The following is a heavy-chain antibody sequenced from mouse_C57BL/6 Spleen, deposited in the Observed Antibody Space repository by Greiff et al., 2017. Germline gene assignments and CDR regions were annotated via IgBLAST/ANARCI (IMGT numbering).Heavy chain of an antibody. D-gene: IGHD2-10*02. CDR3: ARSVYGYWYFDV. CDR1: GYTFTDYN. Sequence: EVQLQQSGPELVKPGASVKIPCKASGYTFTDYNMDWVKQSHGKSLEWIGDINPNNGGTIYNQKFKGKATLTVDKSSSTAYMELRSLTSEDTAVYYCARSVYGYWYFDVWGTGTTVTVSS. CDR2: INPNNGGT. J-gene: IGHJ1*03. V-gene: IGHV1-18*01.